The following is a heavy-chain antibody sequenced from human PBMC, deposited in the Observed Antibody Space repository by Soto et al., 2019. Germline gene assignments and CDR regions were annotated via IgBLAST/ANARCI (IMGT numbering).Heavy chain of an antibody. Sequence: TLSSTCAVSGCPINSGYYCWTLIRQPPGRGLERIGNIHHRGTTYYTPSLKSRATISLDTSKNLFSLNLTSVTAADTAVYYCARDKEQWLVNRGFDYWGQGTMVTVSS. J-gene: IGHJ4*02. V-gene: IGHV4-30-2*01. D-gene: IGHD6-19*01. CDR3: ARDKEQWLVNRGFDY. CDR1: GCPINSGYYC. CDR2: IHHRGTT.